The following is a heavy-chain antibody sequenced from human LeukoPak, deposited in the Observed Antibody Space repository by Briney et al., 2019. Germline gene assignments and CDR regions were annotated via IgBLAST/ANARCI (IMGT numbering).Heavy chain of an antibody. CDR2: INPNSGGT. V-gene: IGHV1-2*02. J-gene: IGHJ4*02. CDR1: GYTFTGYY. D-gene: IGHD2-21*01. Sequence: GASVKVSCKASGYTFTGYYMHWVRQAPGQGLEWMGWINPNSGGTNYAQKLQGRVTMTRVRSISTADMELCRCGCDGMAVYYCARGCCCGGYSSWGQGTLV. CDR3: ARGCCCGGYSS.